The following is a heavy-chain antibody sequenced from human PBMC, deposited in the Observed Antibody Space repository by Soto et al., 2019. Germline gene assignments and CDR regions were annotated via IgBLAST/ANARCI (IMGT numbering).Heavy chain of an antibody. CDR3: AKGFIVVVTVLRPDDAFDI. Sequence: EVRLLESGGRSEQPGGSLRLSCAASGFNFRTYAMYWVRQAPGKGLEWVSAIDDENIAYYADSVKGRFIITRDTSKNTVYLQLNSLRAEDTAVYYCAKGFIVVVTVLRPDDAFDIWGQGTMVTVSS. D-gene: IGHD2-21*02. J-gene: IGHJ3*02. CDR2: IDDENIA. CDR1: GFNFRTYA. V-gene: IGHV3-23*05.